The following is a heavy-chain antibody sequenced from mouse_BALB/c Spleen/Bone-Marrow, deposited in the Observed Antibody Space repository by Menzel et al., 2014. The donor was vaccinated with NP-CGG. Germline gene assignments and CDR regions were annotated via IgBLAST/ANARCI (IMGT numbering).Heavy chain of an antibody. CDR3: ARGYDEGYAY. V-gene: IGHV14-3*02. J-gene: IGHJ3*01. CDR2: IDPANGNT. CDR1: GFNIKDTY. Sequence: EVQLVESGAELVKPGASVKLSCTASGFNIKDTYMHWVKQRPEQGLEWIGRIDPANGNTKYDPKFQGKATMTADTSSNTAYLQLSSLTSEDTAVYYCARGYDEGYAYWGQGTLVTVSA. D-gene: IGHD2-14*01.